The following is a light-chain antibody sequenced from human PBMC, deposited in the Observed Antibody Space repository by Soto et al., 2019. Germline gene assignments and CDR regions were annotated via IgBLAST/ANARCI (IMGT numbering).Light chain of an antibody. CDR2: DVS. CDR1: QGISSW. J-gene: IGKJ2*02. CDR3: QQYDSYPRT. Sequence: DIQMTQSPSSLSASVGDRVTITCRASQGISSWLAWYQKKPGKAPKPLIYDVSSLQSGVPSRFSGSGSGTDFTLTISSLQPEDFATYYCQQYDSYPRTFGQGTKLEIK. V-gene: IGKV1D-16*01.